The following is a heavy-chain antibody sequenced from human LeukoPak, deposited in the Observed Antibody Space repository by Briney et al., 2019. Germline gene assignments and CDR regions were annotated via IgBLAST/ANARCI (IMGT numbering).Heavy chain of an antibody. V-gene: IGHV3-53*04. D-gene: IGHD6-19*01. J-gene: IGHJ4*02. CDR1: GFTVSSNY. CDR2: IYSGGST. CDR3: ARDVIGGSGWYTFDH. Sequence: PGGSLRLSCAASGFTVSSNYMSWVRQAPGKGLEWVSVIYSGGSTYYADSVKGRFTISRHNSKNTLYLQMNSLRAEDTAVYYCARDVIGGSGWYTFDHWGQGTPVTVSS.